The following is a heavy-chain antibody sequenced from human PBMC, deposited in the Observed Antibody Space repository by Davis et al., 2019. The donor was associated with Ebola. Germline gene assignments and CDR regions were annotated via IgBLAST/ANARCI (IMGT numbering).Heavy chain of an antibody. V-gene: IGHV1-8*03. CDR2: MNPNSGNT. D-gene: IGHD3-16*01. CDR3: ARGVGLMGY. J-gene: IGHJ4*02. Sequence: ASVKVSCKASGYTFTSYGISWVRQAPGQGLEWMGWMNPNSGNTGYAQKFQGRVTITRNTSISTAYMELSSLRSEDTAVYYCARGVGLMGYWGQGTLVTVSS. CDR1: GYTFTSYG.